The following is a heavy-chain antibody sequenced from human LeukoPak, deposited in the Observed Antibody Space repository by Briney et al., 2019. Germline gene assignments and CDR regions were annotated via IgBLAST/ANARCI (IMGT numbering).Heavy chain of an antibody. V-gene: IGHV3-30*18. J-gene: IGHJ4*02. CDR3: AKDHMVRGVLALDF. D-gene: IGHD3-10*01. CDR2: ISYDGSNK. CDR1: GFTFSNYG. Sequence: GGSLRLSCAASGFTFSNYGIHWVRQAPGKGLEWVAVISYDGSNKYYADSVKGRFTISRDNSKNTLYLQMNSLRAEDTAAYYCAKDHMVRGVLALDFWGQGTLVTVSS.